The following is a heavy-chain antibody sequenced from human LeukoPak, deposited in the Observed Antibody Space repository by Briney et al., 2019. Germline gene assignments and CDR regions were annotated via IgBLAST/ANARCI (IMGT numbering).Heavy chain of an antibody. V-gene: IGHV3-23*01. CDR1: GFTFSSYA. J-gene: IGHJ6*02. Sequence: GGSLRLSCVVSGFTFSSYAMSWVRQAPGKGLEWVSTISGSGGSTYCPDSVKGRFTISRDNSKSTLYLQMNSLRAEDTAVYYCAKESSSTSYGGLGVWGQGTTVTVS. CDR3: AKESSSTSYGGLGV. CDR2: ISGSGGST. D-gene: IGHD2-2*01.